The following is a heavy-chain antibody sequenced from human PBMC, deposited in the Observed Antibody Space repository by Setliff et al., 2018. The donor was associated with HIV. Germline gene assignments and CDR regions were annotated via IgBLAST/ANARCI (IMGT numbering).Heavy chain of an antibody. V-gene: IGHV3-7*01. D-gene: IGHD6-19*01. CDR2: IKEDGSEK. CDR3: AREGSGWYSSDY. J-gene: IGHJ4*02. CDR1: GFTFSTSW. Sequence: GGSLRLSCTTSGFTFSTSWMTWVRQAPGKGLEWVANIKEDGSEKYYVDSVKGRFTISRDNAKNSLYLQMNSLRAEDTAVYYCAREGSGWYSSDYWGQGTLVTVSS.